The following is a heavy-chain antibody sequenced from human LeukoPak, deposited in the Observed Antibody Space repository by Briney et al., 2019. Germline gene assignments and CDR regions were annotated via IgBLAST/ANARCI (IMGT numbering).Heavy chain of an antibody. D-gene: IGHD2-21*02. J-gene: IGHJ3*02. V-gene: IGHV4-28*01. Sequence: SDTLSLTCAVSGYSISSSNWWGWIRQPPGKGLEWIGYIYYSGSTYYNPSLKNRVTISLDTSKNQFSLKLSSVTAADTAVYYCARVLIVVVTEEYDAFDIWGQGTMVTVSS. CDR2: IYYSGST. CDR1: GYSISSSNW. CDR3: ARVLIVVVTEEYDAFDI.